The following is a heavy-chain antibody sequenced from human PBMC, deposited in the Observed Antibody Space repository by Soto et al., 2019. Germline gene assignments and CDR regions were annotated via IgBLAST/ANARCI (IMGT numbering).Heavy chain of an antibody. J-gene: IGHJ6*03. V-gene: IGHV3-23*01. CDR2: FTSSGGYT. Sequence: GGSLRLSCAASGCTFISYSMTWVRRAPGRGLEWVSTFTSSGGYTYYSDSLRGRFTISRDNSKDTLYLQMNSLRAEDTAVYYCAKGSTAYSYYYMDVWGKGTTVTVSS. CDR3: AKGSTAYSYYYMDV. CDR1: GCTFISYS. D-gene: IGHD1-26*01.